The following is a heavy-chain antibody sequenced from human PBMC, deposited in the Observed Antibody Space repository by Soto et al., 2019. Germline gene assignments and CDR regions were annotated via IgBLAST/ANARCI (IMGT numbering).Heavy chain of an antibody. Sequence: QVQLQQWGAGLLKPSETLSLTCAVYGGFVSSGISYWGWFGKPHGKGLECIGEMSHSGGTPFNPSLKRRVTISVDTSKNQFSLKMSSVTAADTALYYCARVERGTATTVVDAFDIWGPGTMVTVSS. J-gene: IGHJ3*02. CDR2: MSHSGGT. CDR1: GGFVSSGISY. D-gene: IGHD1-1*01. V-gene: IGHV4-34*01. CDR3: ARVERGTATTVVDAFDI.